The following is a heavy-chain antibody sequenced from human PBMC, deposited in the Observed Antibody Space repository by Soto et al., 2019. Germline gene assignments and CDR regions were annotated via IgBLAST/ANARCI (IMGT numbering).Heavy chain of an antibody. J-gene: IGHJ4*02. D-gene: IGHD1-1*01. CDR1: GYDFTTYV. CDR2: ISAHNGNT. Sequence: QVHLGQSGAEVKKHGASVKVSCKGSGYDFTTYVITWVRHAPGQGLEWMAWISAHNGNTDYSQKLQGRVTVTRDTSLSPAYMELRSLRSDDSAVYYWARGRYGDYWGQGALVTV. V-gene: IGHV1-18*01. CDR3: ARGRYGDY.